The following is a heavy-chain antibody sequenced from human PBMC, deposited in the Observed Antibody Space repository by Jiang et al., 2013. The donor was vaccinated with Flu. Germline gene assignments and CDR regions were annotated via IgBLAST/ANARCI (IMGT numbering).Heavy chain of an antibody. CDR3: ARQGDIVVVPAAMAGYYGMDV. CDR2: IYPGDSDT. D-gene: IGHD2-2*01. Sequence: GAEVKKPGESLKISCKGSGYSFTSYWIGWVRQMPGKGLEWMGIIYPGDSDTRYSPSFQGQVTISADKSISTAYLQWSSLKASDTAMYYCARQGDIVVVPAAMAGYYGMDVWGKGTTVTVSS. J-gene: IGHJ6*04. V-gene: IGHV5-51*01. CDR1: GYSFTSYW.